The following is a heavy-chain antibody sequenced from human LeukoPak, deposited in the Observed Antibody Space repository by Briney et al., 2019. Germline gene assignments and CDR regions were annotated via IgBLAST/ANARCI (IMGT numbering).Heavy chain of an antibody. D-gene: IGHD3-10*01. Sequence: TGGSLRLSCAASGFTFSSYSMNWVRQAPGKGLEWVSSISSSSSYIYYADSVKGRFTISRDNAKNSLYLQMNSLRAEDTAVYYCARDYGSEYDAFDIWGQGTMVTVSS. V-gene: IGHV3-21*01. CDR2: ISSSSSYI. J-gene: IGHJ3*02. CDR3: ARDYGSEYDAFDI. CDR1: GFTFSSYS.